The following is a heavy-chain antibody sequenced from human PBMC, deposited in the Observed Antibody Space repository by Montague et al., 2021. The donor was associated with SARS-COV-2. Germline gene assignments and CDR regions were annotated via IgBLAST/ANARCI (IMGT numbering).Heavy chain of an antibody. J-gene: IGHJ6*02. CDR2: INHSGST. V-gene: IGHV4-34*01. D-gene: IGHD3-10*01. CDR3: ARGRRILLWFGELLSGGDYYGMDV. CDR1: GGSFSGYY. Sequence: SETLSLTCAVYGGSFSGYYWSWIRQPPGKGLEWIGEINHSGSTNYNPSLKSRVTISVDTSKNQFSLKLSSVTAAGAAVYYCARGRRILLWFGELLSGGDYYGMDVWGQGTTVTVSS.